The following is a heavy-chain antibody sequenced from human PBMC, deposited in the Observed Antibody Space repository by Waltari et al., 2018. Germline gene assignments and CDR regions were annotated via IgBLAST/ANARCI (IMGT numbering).Heavy chain of an antibody. D-gene: IGHD2-8*02. CDR1: GFSFSTDA. CDR2: ISVSGGNT. J-gene: IGHJ4*02. V-gene: IGHV3-23*01. CDR3: ASQVDFALVPVERHFDS. Sequence: EVQLLESGGGLVQPGGSLRLSCAASGFSFSTDAMSWVRQAPGKGLEYVSAISVSGGNTYYADSVKGRFTVSRDNSKNTLFLQLNRLRAEDTATYYCASQVDFALVPVERHFDSWGQGTLVTVSP.